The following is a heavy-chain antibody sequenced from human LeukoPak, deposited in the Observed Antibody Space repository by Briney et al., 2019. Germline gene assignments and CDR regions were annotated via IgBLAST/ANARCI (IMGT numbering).Heavy chain of an antibody. CDR3: ANGGVLLWFGDQFGY. V-gene: IGHV3-23*01. CDR2: ISGSGGST. D-gene: IGHD3-10*01. J-gene: IGHJ4*02. CDR1: GFTFSSCA. Sequence: GGSLRLSCAASGFTFSSCAMSWLRQGPGKGLEWVSAISGSGGSTYYADSVKGRFTISRDNSKNTLYLQMNSLRAEDTAVYYCANGGVLLWFGDQFGYWGQGTLLTVSS.